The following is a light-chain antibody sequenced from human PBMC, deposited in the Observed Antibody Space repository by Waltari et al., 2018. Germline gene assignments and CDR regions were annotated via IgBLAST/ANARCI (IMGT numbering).Light chain of an antibody. J-gene: IGKJ1*01. CDR2: WAS. Sequence: DIVMTQSPDSLAVSLGERATINCKSSQNILYSSNNKYYLAWYQQKSGQPPKLLIYWASTRASGVPDRFSGSWSGTDFTLTISSLQAEDVAVYYCQQYYSTPPTFGQGTKVEIK. V-gene: IGKV4-1*01. CDR3: QQYYSTPPT. CDR1: QNILYSSNNKYY.